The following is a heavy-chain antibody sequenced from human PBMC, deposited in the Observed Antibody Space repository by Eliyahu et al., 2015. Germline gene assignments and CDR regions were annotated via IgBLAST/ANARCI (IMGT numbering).Heavy chain of an antibody. D-gene: IGHD5-12*01. CDR1: GFTFSSXG. J-gene: IGHJ4*02. Sequence: QVQLVESGGGVVQPGRSLRLSCAASGFTFSSXGMHWVRQAPGKGLEWVAVIWYDGSNKYYAXSVKGRFTISRDNSKNTLYLQMNSLRAEDTAVYYSARDAGYRDFDYWGQGTLVTVSS. CDR2: IWYDGSNK. CDR3: ARDAGYRDFDY. V-gene: IGHV3-33*01.